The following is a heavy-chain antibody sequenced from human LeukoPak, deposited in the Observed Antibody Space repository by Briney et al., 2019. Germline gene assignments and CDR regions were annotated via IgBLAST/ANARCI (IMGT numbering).Heavy chain of an antibody. CDR3: ARVRPRAYCGGDCYYFDY. D-gene: IGHD2-21*02. Sequence: ASVKVSCKASGYTFTSYGISWVRQAPGQGLEWMGWISAYNGNTNYAQKLQGRVTMTTDTSTSTAYMELRSLRSDDTAVYYCARVRPRAYCGGDCYYFDYWGQGTLVTVSS. V-gene: IGHV1-18*01. J-gene: IGHJ4*02. CDR2: ISAYNGNT. CDR1: GYTFTSYG.